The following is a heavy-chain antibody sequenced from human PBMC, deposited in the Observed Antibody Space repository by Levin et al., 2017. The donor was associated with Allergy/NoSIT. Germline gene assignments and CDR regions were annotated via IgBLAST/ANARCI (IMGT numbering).Heavy chain of an antibody. V-gene: IGHV4-59*01. Sequence: SQTLSLTCTVSGGSISTYYWSWIRQPPGKGLEWIGYFYYSGSTNYNPSLKSRVTIVVDTSKNQFSLKLSSVSAADTAVYYCARSIGGAAAGDYWGPGTLVTVSS. D-gene: IGHD6-13*01. CDR3: ARSIGGAAAGDY. J-gene: IGHJ4*02. CDR1: GGSISTYY. CDR2: FYYSGST.